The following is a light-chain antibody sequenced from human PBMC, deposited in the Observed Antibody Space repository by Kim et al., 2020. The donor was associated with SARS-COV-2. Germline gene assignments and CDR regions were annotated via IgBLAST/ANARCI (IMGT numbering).Light chain of an antibody. CDR2: SNN. J-gene: IGLJ2*01. V-gene: IGLV1-44*01. Sequence: PGQRVTISCSGSSSNIGSNTVNWYQQLPGTAPKLLIYSNNQRPSGVPDRFSGSKSGTSASLAISGLQSEDEADYYCAAWDDSLNVRFGGGTKLTVL. CDR1: SSNIGSNT. CDR3: AAWDDSLNVR.